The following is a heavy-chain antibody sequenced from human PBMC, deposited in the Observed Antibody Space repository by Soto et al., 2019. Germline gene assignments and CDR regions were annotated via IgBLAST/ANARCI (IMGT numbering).Heavy chain of an antibody. Sequence: GGSLRLSCAASVFTFSSYWMHWVRQAPGKGLVWVSRINSDGSSTSYADSVKGRFTISRGNAKNTLYLQMNSLRAEDTAVYYRARDRASSIAARYYYYYGMDVWGQGTTVTVSS. V-gene: IGHV3-74*01. J-gene: IGHJ6*02. CDR1: VFTFSSYW. CDR3: ARDRASSIAARYYYYYGMDV. CDR2: INSDGSST. D-gene: IGHD6-6*01.